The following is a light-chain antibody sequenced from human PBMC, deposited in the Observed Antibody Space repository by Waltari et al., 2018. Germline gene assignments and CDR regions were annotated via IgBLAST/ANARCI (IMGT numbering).Light chain of an antibody. Sequence: QSISKYLAWYQQKPGQAPGLLIYDAASRATGIPDRFGGSGSGTDFSLTISRLEPEDSAVYYCQKYGTLPATFGQGTKVEIK. CDR1: QSISKY. CDR2: DAA. V-gene: IGKV3-20*01. CDR3: QKYGTLPAT. J-gene: IGKJ1*01.